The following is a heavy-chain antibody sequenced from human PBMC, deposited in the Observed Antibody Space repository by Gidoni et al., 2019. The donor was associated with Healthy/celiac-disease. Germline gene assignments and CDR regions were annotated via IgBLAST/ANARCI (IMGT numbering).Heavy chain of an antibody. CDR3: ARGLRQLAGGDY. CDR1: GGSFSGYY. J-gene: IGHJ4*02. Sequence: QVQPQQWRAGLLKPSETLSLTCAVYGGSFSGYYWSWIRQTPGKGLEWIGEINHSRSTNNNPSLKSRVTISVDTSKSQFSLKLSSVTAADTAVYYCARGLRQLAGGDYWGQGTLVTVSS. D-gene: IGHD6-6*01. V-gene: IGHV4-34*01. CDR2: INHSRST.